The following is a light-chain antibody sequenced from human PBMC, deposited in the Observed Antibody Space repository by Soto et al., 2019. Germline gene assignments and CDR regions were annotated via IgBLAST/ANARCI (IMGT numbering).Light chain of an antibody. CDR3: QQYNSWPRT. CDR1: QSVSSE. Sequence: ERLMTQSPATLSVSPGERATLSCRASQSVSSELAWYQQKPGQAPRLLIYGASTRATGIPARFSGSGSGTEFTLTISSLQSEDFAVYYCQQYNSWPRTFGGGTKVEIK. CDR2: GAS. V-gene: IGKV3-15*01. J-gene: IGKJ4*01.